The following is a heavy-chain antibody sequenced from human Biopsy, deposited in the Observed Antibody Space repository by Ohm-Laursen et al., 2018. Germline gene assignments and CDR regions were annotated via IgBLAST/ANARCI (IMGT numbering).Heavy chain of an antibody. V-gene: IGHV3-23*01. Sequence: SLRLSCAASGFTFSSYAMNWVRQAPGKGLEWVSAITVSADTTYYADSVRGRFTVSRDNSQNTLYLQMNSLRAEDTAIYYCAKGPVGNSGSLDIWGQGTMATVSS. CDR1: GFTFSSYA. D-gene: IGHD1-1*01. CDR3: AKGPVGNSGSLDI. CDR2: ITVSADTT. J-gene: IGHJ3*02.